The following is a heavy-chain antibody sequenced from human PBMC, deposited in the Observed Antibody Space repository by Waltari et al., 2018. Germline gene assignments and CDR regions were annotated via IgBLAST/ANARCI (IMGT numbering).Heavy chain of an antibody. CDR2: IYYSGNT. CDR1: SGAISSSGYY. Sequence: QLQLQESGPGLVTPPETPSLTRTVSSGAISSSGYYWGGIRQPPGKGLEWMGSIYYSGNTNYNPSLKNRVTISVDTSKNQFSLKVTSVTAADTAVYYCAKVWKNYRTDYWGQGTLVTVSS. D-gene: IGHD1-7*01. CDR3: AKVWKNYRTDY. J-gene: IGHJ4*02. V-gene: IGHV4-39*07.